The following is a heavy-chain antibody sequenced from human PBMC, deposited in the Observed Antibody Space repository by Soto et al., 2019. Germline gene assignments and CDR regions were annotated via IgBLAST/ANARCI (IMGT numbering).Heavy chain of an antibody. CDR2: IKSKTDGRTK. D-gene: IGHD2-15*01. CDR1: GFTFSNVW. Sequence: GGSLRLSCAASGFTFSNVWMSWVRQAPGKGLEWVGRIKSKTDGRTKDYAATVKGRFTITRDDSKKTLYMQMNSLKTEDTAVDYCSTAVGGYCSVGSCYFDSWGQGTLVTVSS. CDR3: STAVGGYCSVGSCYFDS. J-gene: IGHJ4*02. V-gene: IGHV3-15*01.